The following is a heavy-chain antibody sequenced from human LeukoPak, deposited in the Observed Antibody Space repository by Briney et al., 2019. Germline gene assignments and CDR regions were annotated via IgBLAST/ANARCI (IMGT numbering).Heavy chain of an antibody. D-gene: IGHD2-2*01. CDR2: INPNSGGT. CDR1: GYTFTGYY. J-gene: IGHJ4*02. Sequence: ASVTVSCKASGYTFTGYYMHWVRQAPGQGLEWMAWINPNSGGTYYAQNFHDRITMTRDTSVSTAYMELSRLRSDDTAIYYCARANALYCSSTSCLCDYWGQGTLVTVSS. V-gene: IGHV1-2*02. CDR3: ARANALYCSSTSCLCDY.